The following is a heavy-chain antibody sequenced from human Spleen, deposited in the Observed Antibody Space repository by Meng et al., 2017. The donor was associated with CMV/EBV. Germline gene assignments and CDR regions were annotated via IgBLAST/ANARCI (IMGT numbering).Heavy chain of an antibody. CDR3: ARNLGPGSPPYDYFAF. D-gene: IGHD3-10*01. CDR1: GFIFSNYG. J-gene: IGHJ4*02. CDR2: ISYDGTNK. Sequence: GESLKISCAASGFIFSNYGMHWVRQAPGKGLEWVGFISYDGTNKYYADSVKGRFTISRDNSKNTLYLQMDSLRVEDTAVYYCARNLGPGSPPYDYFAFWGQGTLVTVSS. V-gene: IGHV3-30*19.